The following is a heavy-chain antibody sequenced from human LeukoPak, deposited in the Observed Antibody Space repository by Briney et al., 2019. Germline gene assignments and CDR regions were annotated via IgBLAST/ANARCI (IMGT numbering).Heavy chain of an antibody. Sequence: PGGSLRLSCAASGFTFSSYSLNWVRQAPGKGLEWVSYVSSSSSSIHYADSVKGRFTISRDNAKNSLNLQMNSLRAEDTALYYCAREMTGYSSSAIDYWGQGTLVTVSS. V-gene: IGHV3-48*01. J-gene: IGHJ4*02. CDR2: VSSSSSSI. CDR1: GFTFSSYS. CDR3: AREMTGYSSSAIDY. D-gene: IGHD6-13*01.